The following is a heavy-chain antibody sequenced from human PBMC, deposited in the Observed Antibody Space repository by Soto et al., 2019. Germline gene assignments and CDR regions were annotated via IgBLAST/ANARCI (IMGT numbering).Heavy chain of an antibody. CDR3: AAELGFGKLSVV. Sequence: QVQVLQSGVEVRKPGSSVKVSCKASGDTFKNCVISWVRQAPGQGLEWMGGIIPLFGTTDFAQRFQGRLTITTDESTSTAYMALSRLRSEDTATYYCAAELGFGKLSVVWGQGTTVIVSS. J-gene: IGHJ6*02. D-gene: IGHD3-10*01. CDR2: IIPLFGTT. V-gene: IGHV1-69*01. CDR1: GDTFKNCV.